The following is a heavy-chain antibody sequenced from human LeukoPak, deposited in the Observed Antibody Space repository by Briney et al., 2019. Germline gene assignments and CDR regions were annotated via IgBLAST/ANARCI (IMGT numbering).Heavy chain of an antibody. J-gene: IGHJ4*02. CDR3: ARIKNMVRGDYRLDY. Sequence: ASVKVSCKASGYTFTSYAMHWVRQAPGQRLEWMGWINAGNGNTKYSQEFQGRVTMTRDTSISTAYMELSRLRSDDTAVYYCARIKNMVRGDYRLDYWGQGTLVTVSS. D-gene: IGHD3-10*01. V-gene: IGHV1-3*01. CDR2: INAGNGNT. CDR1: GYTFTSYA.